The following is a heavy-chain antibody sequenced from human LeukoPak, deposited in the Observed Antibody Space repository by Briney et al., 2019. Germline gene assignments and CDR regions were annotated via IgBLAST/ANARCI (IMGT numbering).Heavy chain of an antibody. J-gene: IGHJ6*02. D-gene: IGHD5-12*01. CDR3: ASLGSSKVATYYYGMDV. Sequence: PGGSLRLSCAASGFTFSSYSMNWVRQAPGPGLEWVSSISSSSSYIYYADSVKGRFTISRDNAKNSLYLQMNSLRAEDTAVYYCASLGSSKVATYYYGMDVWGQGTTVTVSS. CDR1: GFTFSSYS. V-gene: IGHV3-21*01. CDR2: ISSSSSYI.